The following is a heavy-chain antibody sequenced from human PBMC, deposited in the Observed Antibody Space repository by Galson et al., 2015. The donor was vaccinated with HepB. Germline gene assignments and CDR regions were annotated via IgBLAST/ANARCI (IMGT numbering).Heavy chain of an antibody. CDR2: ISGSGGST. V-gene: IGHV3-23*01. J-gene: IGHJ4*02. CDR3: AHYDSSGYYYFDY. Sequence: SLRLSCAASGFTFSSYAMSWVRQAPGKGLEWVSAISGSGGSTYYADSVKGRFTISRDNSKNTLYLQMNSLRAEDTAVYYCAHYDSSGYYYFDYWGQGTLVTVSS. D-gene: IGHD3-22*01. CDR1: GFTFSSYA.